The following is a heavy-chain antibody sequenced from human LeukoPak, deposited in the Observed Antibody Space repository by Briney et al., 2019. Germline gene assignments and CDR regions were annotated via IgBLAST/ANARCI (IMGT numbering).Heavy chain of an antibody. CDR1: GFTFRNYG. V-gene: IGHV3-33*01. J-gene: IGHJ6*03. D-gene: IGHD3-16*01. CDR2: IWYDGTIK. Sequence: PGTSLRLSCAASGFTFRNYGMQWVRQAPGKGLEWVALIWYDGTIKHCADPVEGRFTISRDNSKNTVYLQMNSLRAEDTAVYYCARFVPYYMDVWGKGTTVTVSS. CDR3: ARFVPYYMDV.